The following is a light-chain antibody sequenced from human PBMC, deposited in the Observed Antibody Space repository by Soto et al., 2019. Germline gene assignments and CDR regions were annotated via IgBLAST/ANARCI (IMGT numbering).Light chain of an antibody. Sequence: QSVLTQPASVSGSPGQSITISCTGTNNDVGGYNYVSWYQQHPGKAPKLMIYEVSNRPSGVSNRFSGSKSGNTASLTISGLQAEDEGDSYCSSYISTTTIGVFGTGTKVNGL. CDR3: SSYISTTTIGV. CDR1: NNDVGGYNY. J-gene: IGLJ1*01. V-gene: IGLV2-14*01. CDR2: EVS.